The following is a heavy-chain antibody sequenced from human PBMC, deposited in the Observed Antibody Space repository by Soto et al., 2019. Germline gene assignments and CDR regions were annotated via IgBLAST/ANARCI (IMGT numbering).Heavy chain of an antibody. CDR3: ARKYGSGTYYYYYGMDV. CDR2: IYYSGST. CDR1: GGSISSGGYY. Sequence: PSETLSLTCTVSGGSISSGGYYWSWIRQHPGKGLEWIGYIYYSGSTYYNPSLKSRVTISVDTSKNQFSLKLSSVTAADTDVYYCARKYGSGTYYYYYGMDVWGQGTTVTVSS. D-gene: IGHD3-10*01. J-gene: IGHJ6*02. V-gene: IGHV4-31*03.